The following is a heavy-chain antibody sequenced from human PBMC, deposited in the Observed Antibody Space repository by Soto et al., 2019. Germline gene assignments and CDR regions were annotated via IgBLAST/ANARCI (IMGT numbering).Heavy chain of an antibody. CDR1: GFSLSNYA. D-gene: IGHD3-10*01. Sequence: EVQLLESGGGLVQPGGSLRLSCAVSGFSLSNYAMSWVRQAPGKGLEWVSAISGSGSNTYYIDSVKGRFTISRDRSKTTLFLQMNILRAEDTAVYYCAKGGITLVRGSFDYWGQGALVTVSS. CDR3: AKGGITLVRGSFDY. V-gene: IGHV3-23*01. J-gene: IGHJ4*02. CDR2: ISGSGSNT.